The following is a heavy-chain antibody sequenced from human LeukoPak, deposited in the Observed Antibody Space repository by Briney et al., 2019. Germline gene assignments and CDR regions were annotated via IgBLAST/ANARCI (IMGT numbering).Heavy chain of an antibody. V-gene: IGHV3-7*03. J-gene: IGHJ4*02. CDR2: IKQDGSEK. CDR3: ARDPLYGSGSYSGDY. Sequence: GGSLRLSCAASGFTFSSYWMSWVRQAPGKGLEWVANIKQDGSEKYYVGSVKGRFTISRDNAKNSLYLQMSSLRSDDTAVYYCARDPLYGSGSYSGDYWGQGTLVTVSS. D-gene: IGHD3-10*01. CDR1: GFTFSSYW.